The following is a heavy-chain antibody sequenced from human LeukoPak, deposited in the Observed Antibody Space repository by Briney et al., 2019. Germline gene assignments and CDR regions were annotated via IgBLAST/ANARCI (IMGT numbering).Heavy chain of an antibody. Sequence: SQTLSLTCTVSGGSISSGSYYWSWFRQPAGKGLEWIGRIYTSGSTNYNPSLKSRVTISVDTSKNQFSLKLSSVTAADTAVYYCARENGYSYGYNWFDPWGQGTLVTVSS. V-gene: IGHV4-61*02. CDR1: GGSISSGSYY. CDR2: IYTSGST. D-gene: IGHD5-18*01. CDR3: ARENGYSYGYNWFDP. J-gene: IGHJ5*02.